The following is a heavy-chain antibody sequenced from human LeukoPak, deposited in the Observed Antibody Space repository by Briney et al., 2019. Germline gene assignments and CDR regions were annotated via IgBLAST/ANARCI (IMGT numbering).Heavy chain of an antibody. V-gene: IGHV3-74*01. D-gene: IGHD3-3*01. CDR1: GFRFSDYY. Sequence: GGSLRLSCAASGFRFSDYYMHWVRQAPGKGLVWVSHINGDGSITGHADSVKGRFTISRDNAKNTLLLQMSSLTAEDAAVYYCGRGRFPYAVDVWGQGTTVTVSS. CDR3: GRGRFPYAVDV. CDR2: INGDGSIT. J-gene: IGHJ6*02.